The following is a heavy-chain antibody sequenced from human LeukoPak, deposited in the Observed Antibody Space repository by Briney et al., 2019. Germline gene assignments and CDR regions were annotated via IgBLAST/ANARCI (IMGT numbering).Heavy chain of an antibody. CDR1: GYTFTSNY. J-gene: IGHJ5*02. CDR2: ISPSGGST. D-gene: IGHD4-11*01. Sequence: GASVKVSCKAFGYTFTSNYMHWVRQAPGQGPEWMGVISPSGGSTTYAQKFQGRVTLTRDMSTSTDYLELSSLRAEDTAVYYCAYRLPSWFDPWGQGTLVTVSS. CDR3: AYRLPSWFDP. V-gene: IGHV1-46*01.